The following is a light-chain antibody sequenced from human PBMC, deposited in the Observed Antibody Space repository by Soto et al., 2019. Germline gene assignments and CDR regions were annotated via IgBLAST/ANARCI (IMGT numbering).Light chain of an antibody. CDR3: CSYAGSYTFGYAV. J-gene: IGLJ2*01. CDR2: DVS. CDR1: SSDVGGYNY. V-gene: IGLV2-11*01. Sequence: QSALTQPRSVSGSPGQSVTISCTGTSSDVGGYNYVSWYQQHPGKAPKLMIYDVSKRPSGVPDRFSGSKSGNTASLTISGLQAEDEADYYCCSYAGSYTFGYAVFGGGTKLTVL.